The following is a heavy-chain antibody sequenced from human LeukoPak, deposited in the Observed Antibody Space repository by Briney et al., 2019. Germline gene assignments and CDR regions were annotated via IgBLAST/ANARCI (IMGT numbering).Heavy chain of an antibody. V-gene: IGHV4-4*07. CDR1: GGSISSYY. CDR2: IYTSGST. CDR3: ARDVLLGYNYYFDY. D-gene: IGHD5-24*01. J-gene: IGHJ4*02. Sequence: PSETLSLTCTVSGGSISSYYWGWIRQPAGKGLEWIGRIYTSGSTNYNPSLKSRVTMSVDTSKNQFSLKLSSATAADTAVYYCARDVLLGYNYYFDYWGQGTLVTVSS.